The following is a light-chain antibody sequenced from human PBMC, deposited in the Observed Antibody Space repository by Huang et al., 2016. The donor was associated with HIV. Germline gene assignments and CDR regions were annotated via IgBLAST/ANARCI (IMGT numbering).Light chain of an antibody. V-gene: IGKV1-9*01. Sequence: IQLTQSPSSLSASVGDSVTITCRASQVINSYLAWYLQRPGKAPELLIYAASTLQSGVPSRFSGSGSGTNVTLTIRSLQPEDFATYYCQQLHTYPLTFGGGTKVEIK. CDR1: QVINSY. CDR3: QQLHTYPLT. J-gene: IGKJ4*01. CDR2: AAS.